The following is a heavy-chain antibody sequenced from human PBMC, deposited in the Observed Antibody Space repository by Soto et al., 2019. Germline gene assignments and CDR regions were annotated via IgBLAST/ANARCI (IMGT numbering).Heavy chain of an antibody. Sequence: PGGSLRLSCAASGFSFNTYAMSWVRQAPGKGLEWVSAISGSGGSTYNADSVKGRFTISRDNSKNTLYLQMNSLRAEDTAVYYCAKAPGTTAARLFDYWGQGTLVNLSS. V-gene: IGHV3-23*01. D-gene: IGHD1-1*01. J-gene: IGHJ4*02. CDR2: ISGSGGST. CDR1: GFSFNTYA. CDR3: AKAPGTTAARLFDY.